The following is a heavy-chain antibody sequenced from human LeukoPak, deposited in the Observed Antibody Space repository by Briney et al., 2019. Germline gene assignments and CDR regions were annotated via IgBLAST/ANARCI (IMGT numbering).Heavy chain of an antibody. CDR1: GGSISSSSYY. CDR3: ARGGRDSRGGYYYYYMDV. Sequence: SETLSLTRTVSGGSISSSSYYWGWIRQPPGKGLEWIGSIYYSGSTYYNPSLKSRVTISVDTSKNQFSLKLSSVTAADTAVYYCARGGRDSRGGYYYYYMDVWGKGTTVTVSS. J-gene: IGHJ6*03. CDR2: IYYSGST. V-gene: IGHV4-39*07. D-gene: IGHD3-22*01.